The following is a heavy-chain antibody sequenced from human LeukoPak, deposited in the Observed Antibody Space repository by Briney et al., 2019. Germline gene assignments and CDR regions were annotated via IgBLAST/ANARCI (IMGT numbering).Heavy chain of an antibody. V-gene: IGHV3-21*01. CDR3: AREPPYDSSGKSIIADRFDY. CDR1: GFTFSSYS. J-gene: IGHJ4*02. Sequence: PGGSLRLSCAASGFTFSSYSMNWVRQAPGKGLEWVSSISSSSSYIYYADSVKGRFTISRDNAKNSLYLQMNSLRAEDTAVYYCAREPPYDSSGKSIIADRFDYWGQGTLVTVSS. D-gene: IGHD3-22*01. CDR2: ISSSSSYI.